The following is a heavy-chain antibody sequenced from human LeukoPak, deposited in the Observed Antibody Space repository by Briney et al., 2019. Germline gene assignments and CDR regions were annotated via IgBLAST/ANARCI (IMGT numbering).Heavy chain of an antibody. CDR2: ISSSSSYI. D-gene: IGHD2-15*01. CDR1: GFTFSSYS. V-gene: IGHV3-21*01. CDR3: ARGGRSYSYYLDY. Sequence: PGGSLRLSCAASGFTFSSYSMNWVRQAPGKGLEWVSSISSSSSYIYYADSVKGRFTISRDNAKNSLYLQMNSLRAEDTAVYYCARGGRSYSYYLDYWGQGTLVTVSS. J-gene: IGHJ4*02.